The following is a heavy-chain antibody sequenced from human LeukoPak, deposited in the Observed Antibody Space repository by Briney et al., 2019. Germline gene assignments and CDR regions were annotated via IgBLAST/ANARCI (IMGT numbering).Heavy chain of an antibody. D-gene: IGHD3-10*01. CDR1: GYTFTSYG. J-gene: IGHJ3*02. CDR2: ISAYNGNT. Sequence: GSSVKVSCKASGYTFTSYGISWVRQPPGQGLEWMGWISAYNGNTNYAQKLQGRVTMTTDTSTSTDYMELRRLRSDDTAVYYCARFMVQGVINDAFDIWGQGTMVTVSS. CDR3: ARFMVQGVINDAFDI. V-gene: IGHV1-18*01.